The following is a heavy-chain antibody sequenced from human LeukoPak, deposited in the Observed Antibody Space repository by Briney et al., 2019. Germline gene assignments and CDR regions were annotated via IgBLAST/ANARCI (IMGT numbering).Heavy chain of an antibody. CDR2: VSGSGGNR. J-gene: IGHJ4*02. CDR1: GFRFISYT. CDR3: AKENDYKTTHFDY. Sequence: GGSLTLSCVSSGFRFISYTLSWVRQAPGKGLEWVSTVSGSGGNRYYADSVKGRFTISRDNSRNTQYLQMSSLRAEDTALYYCAKENDYKTTHFDYWGQGTLVTVSS. D-gene: IGHD4-11*01. V-gene: IGHV3-23*01.